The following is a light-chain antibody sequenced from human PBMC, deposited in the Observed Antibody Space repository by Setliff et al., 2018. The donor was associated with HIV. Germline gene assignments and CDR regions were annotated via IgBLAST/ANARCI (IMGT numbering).Light chain of an antibody. V-gene: IGKV1-13*02. CDR2: EAS. CDR3: EQYNSYPLT. CDR1: QGITNT. Sequence: AIQLTQSPSSLSASAGDRVTITCRASQGITNTLAWYQQRPGKPPNLLIYEASTLESGVPSRFSGSGSGTDFTLTISSLQPEDFASYYCEQYNSYPLTVGGGTKVDIK. J-gene: IGKJ4*01.